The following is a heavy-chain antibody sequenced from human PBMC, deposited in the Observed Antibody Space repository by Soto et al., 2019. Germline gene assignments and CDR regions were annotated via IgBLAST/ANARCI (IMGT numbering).Heavy chain of an antibody. J-gene: IGHJ3*01. D-gene: IGHD3-3*01. CDR2: IYYDGTP. Sequence: QLQLQESGPGLVKPSETLSLTCSVSGGPISTDSYNWDWIRQSPGKGLEWIGTIYYDGTPSYNPSLKSQVTISVDTSRNHFSLKVKSVTAADTPMYYCARFFGNAFDVWGQGTMVKVSS. CDR1: GGPISTDSYN. CDR3: ARFFGNAFDV. V-gene: IGHV4-39*02.